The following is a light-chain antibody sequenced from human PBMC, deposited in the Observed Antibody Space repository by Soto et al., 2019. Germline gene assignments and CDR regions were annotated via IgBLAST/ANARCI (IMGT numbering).Light chain of an antibody. J-gene: IGKJ1*01. CDR3: QHYNSYSEA. V-gene: IGKV1-5*01. CDR1: QTISNW. CDR2: DAS. Sequence: DIQMTQSPSTLSASVGDRVTITCRASQTISNWLAWYQQKPGKAPKLLIYDASSLESGVPSRFSGSGSGTESTLTISSLQPDDFATYYCQHYNSYSEAFGQGTKVDIK.